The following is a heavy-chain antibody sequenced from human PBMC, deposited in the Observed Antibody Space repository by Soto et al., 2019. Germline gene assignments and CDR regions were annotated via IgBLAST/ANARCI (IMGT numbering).Heavy chain of an antibody. D-gene: IGHD1-26*01. CDR3: ARGGSYVGFDS. J-gene: IGHJ4*02. Sequence: QVQLQESGPGLVKPSETLSLTCTVSGGSLNSSSYYWSWIRQPPGKGLEWIGYIHYFGSTKYTPPLERRVFISVDTAKNQFSLKVPSVTAADTAKYFCARGGSYVGFDSWGQGARVTVSS. CDR2: IHYFGST. CDR1: GGSLNSSSYY. V-gene: IGHV4-61*01.